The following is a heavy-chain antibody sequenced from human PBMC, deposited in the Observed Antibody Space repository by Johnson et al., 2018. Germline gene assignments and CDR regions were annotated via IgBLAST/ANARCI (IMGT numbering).Heavy chain of an antibody. D-gene: IGHD3-10*02. J-gene: IGHJ4*02. V-gene: IGHV3-7*01. CDR1: GFTFDNYW. CDR3: ARRVRGGGYFDY. Sequence: EVQLLESGGGLVQPGGSLKLFCAVSGFTFDNYWMSWVRQAPGKGLEWVASIKQDGSETYYVDSVKGRFTISRDNAKNSLYLQMSSLRVEDTAVYSCARRVRGGGYFDYWGQGTLVTVSS. CDR2: IKQDGSET.